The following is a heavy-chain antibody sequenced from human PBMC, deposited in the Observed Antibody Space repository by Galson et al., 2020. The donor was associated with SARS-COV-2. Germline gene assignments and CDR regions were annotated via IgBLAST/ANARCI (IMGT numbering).Heavy chain of an antibody. J-gene: IGHJ4*02. Sequence: SVKVSCKTSGFRFTASAVQWVRQARGQRLEWIGWIIVGSGKTNYAQKFQERVTITRDMSTTTAYMELSSLRSEDTAGYYCAAFRGNNPAVWGQGTLVSVSS. D-gene: IGHD3-10*01. CDR1: GFRFTASA. CDR3: AAFRGNNPAV. CDR2: IIVGSGKT. V-gene: IGHV1-58*01.